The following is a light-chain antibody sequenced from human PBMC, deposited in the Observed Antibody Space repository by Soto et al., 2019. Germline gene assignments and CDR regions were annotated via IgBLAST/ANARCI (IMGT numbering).Light chain of an antibody. V-gene: IGKV2D-29*02. CDR3: MQSTQSPPT. Sequence: VMTQAPLALSVAPGQPASISCKCTQSLLHITGETFLFWYLQKPGQSPQLLIYEVSTRVSGVPDRFSGSGSGTDFTLEISRVETDDVGIYYCMQSTQSPPTFGQGTRLEV. J-gene: IGKJ5*01. CDR2: EVS. CDR1: QSLLHITGETF.